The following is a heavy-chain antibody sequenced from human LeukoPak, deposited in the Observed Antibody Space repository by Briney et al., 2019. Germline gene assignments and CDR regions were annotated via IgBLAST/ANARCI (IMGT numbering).Heavy chain of an antibody. CDR2: IYYSGST. CDR1: GGSISSSSYY. V-gene: IGHV4-39*01. J-gene: IGHJ4*02. CDR3: ARSRGKVIAIRFDY. D-gene: IGHD2-21*01. Sequence: SETLSLTCTVSGGSISSSSYYWGWIRQPPGKGLEWIGSIYYSGSTYYNPSLKSRVTISVDTSKNQFSLKLSSVTAADTAVYYCARSRGKVIAIRFDYWGQGTLVTVSS.